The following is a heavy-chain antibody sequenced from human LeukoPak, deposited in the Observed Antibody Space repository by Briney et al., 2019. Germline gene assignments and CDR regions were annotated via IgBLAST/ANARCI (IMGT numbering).Heavy chain of an antibody. V-gene: IGHV4-61*02. CDR1: GASISSGTDY. Sequence: SQTLSLTCTVSGASISSGTDYWSWIRQPAGKGLEWIGRIYTSGSTKYNPSLKSRVTISIDTSKIQFSLKLTSVTAADTTVYYCARESLGPPYYFDYWGQGTLVTVSS. CDR3: ARESLGPPYYFDY. J-gene: IGHJ4*02. D-gene: IGHD1-26*01. CDR2: IYTSGST.